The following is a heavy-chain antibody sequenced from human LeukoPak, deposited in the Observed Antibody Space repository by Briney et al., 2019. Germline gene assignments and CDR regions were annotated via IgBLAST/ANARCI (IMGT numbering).Heavy chain of an antibody. V-gene: IGHV3-49*04. CDR3: TRYLGAPGD. J-gene: IGHJ4*02. D-gene: IGHD1-1*01. Sequence: GGSLRLSCTASGFTFGDYAMSWVRQAPGKGLEWVGFIRGKAYGGTTEYAASVKGRFTISKDDSKSIAYLRMNSLKTEDTAVYYCTRYLGAPGDWGQGTLVTVSS. CDR1: GFTFGDYA. CDR2: IRGKAYGGTT.